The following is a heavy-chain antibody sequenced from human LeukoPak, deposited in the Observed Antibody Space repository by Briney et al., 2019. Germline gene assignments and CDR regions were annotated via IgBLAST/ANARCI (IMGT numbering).Heavy chain of an antibody. CDR2: IYHSGST. CDR3: ARAGPRPELNYDTTANFDY. V-gene: IGHV4-39*07. Sequence: SETLSLTCTVSGGSISSSSYYWGWIRQPPGKGLEWIGSIYHSGSTYYNPSLKSRVTISVDTSKNQFSLKLSSVTAADTAVYYCARAGPRPELNYDTTANFDYWGQGTLVTVSS. J-gene: IGHJ4*02. D-gene: IGHD3-22*01. CDR1: GGSISSSSYY.